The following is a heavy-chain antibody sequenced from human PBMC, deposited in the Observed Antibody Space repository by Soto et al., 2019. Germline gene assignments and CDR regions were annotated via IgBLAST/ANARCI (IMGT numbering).Heavy chain of an antibody. Sequence: VQLLESGGGLVQPGGSLRLSCAASGFTFSSYAMHWVRQAPGKGLEWVAVISYDGSNKYYADSVKGRFTISRDNSKNTLYLQMNSLRAEDTAVYYCARDDYSYFQHWGQGTLVTVSS. CDR1: GFTFSSYA. CDR2: ISYDGSNK. CDR3: ARDDYSYFQH. J-gene: IGHJ1*01. V-gene: IGHV3-30-3*01. D-gene: IGHD4-17*01.